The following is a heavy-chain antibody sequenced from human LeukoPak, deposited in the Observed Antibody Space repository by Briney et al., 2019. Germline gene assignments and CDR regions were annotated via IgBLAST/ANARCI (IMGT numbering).Heavy chain of an antibody. CDR1: GYSFANYW. D-gene: IGHD1-26*01. CDR3: ARQVGVTAPGY. Sequence: GESLKISCKGSGYSFANYWIGWVRQMPGKRLEWMGIIYPGDSDTRYSPSFQGQVTISADKSINTAYLQWSSLKASDSAMYYCARQVGVTAPGYWGQGTLVTVSS. J-gene: IGHJ4*02. CDR2: IYPGDSDT. V-gene: IGHV5-51*01.